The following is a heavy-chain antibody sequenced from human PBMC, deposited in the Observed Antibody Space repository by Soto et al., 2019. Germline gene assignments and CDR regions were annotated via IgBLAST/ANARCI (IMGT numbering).Heavy chain of an antibody. D-gene: IGHD6-13*01. V-gene: IGHV1-2*04. J-gene: IGHJ6*02. CDR3: ASDVGSSSLSPHGDNYYYYYGMDV. CDR1: GYTFTGYY. CDR2: INPNRGGT. Sequence: QVQLVQSGAEVKKPGASVKVSCKASGYTFTGYYMHWVRQAPGQGLEWMGWINPNRGGTNYAQKVQGWVTMTRDTSISTAYMELSRLRSDDTAVYYCASDVGSSSLSPHGDNYYYYYGMDVWGHGTTVTVTS.